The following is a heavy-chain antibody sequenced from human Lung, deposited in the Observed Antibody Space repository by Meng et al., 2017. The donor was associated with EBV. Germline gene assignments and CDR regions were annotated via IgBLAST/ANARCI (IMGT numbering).Heavy chain of an antibody. Sequence: QVHLLQAGPEEKKQGVSVRVSCESSGYTFASYGISWLGQAPGQGLEWMGWFVNNVDTYSAQEFQGRVTMTTDTHTSTAFMELRSLRSDDTAVYYCARETPGRSSADYWGKGTLFTVSS. V-gene: IGHV1-18*01. CDR3: ARETPGRSSADY. D-gene: IGHD3-10*01. J-gene: IGHJ4*02. CDR1: GYTFASYG. CDR2: FVNNVDT.